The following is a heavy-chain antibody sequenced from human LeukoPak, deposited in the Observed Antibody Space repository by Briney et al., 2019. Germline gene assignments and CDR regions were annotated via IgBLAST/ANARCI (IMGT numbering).Heavy chain of an antibody. J-gene: IGHJ4*02. CDR1: GGSISSGGYY. V-gene: IGHV4-31*03. CDR2: IYYSGST. Sequence: SETLSLTCTVSGGSISSGGYYWSWIRQHPGKGLEWIGYIYYSGSTYYNPSLKSRVTISVDTSKNQFSLKLSSVTAADTAVYYCARGLKLRLGELSLSFDYWGQGTLVTVSS. CDR3: ARGLKLRLGELSLSFDY. D-gene: IGHD3-16*02.